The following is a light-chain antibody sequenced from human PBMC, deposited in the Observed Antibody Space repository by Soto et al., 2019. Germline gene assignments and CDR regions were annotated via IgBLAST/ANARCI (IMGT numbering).Light chain of an antibody. CDR2: EVS. V-gene: IGLV2-14*01. CDR3: NSYTSTYTGV. CDR1: SSYVGGYKY. J-gene: IGLJ1*01. Sequence: QSALTQPASVSGSPGQSITISCAGTSSYVGGYKYVSWYQQHPGRAPKLLLYEVSNRPSGVSNRFSGSKSGNTASLTISGLQAEDEAYYYCNSYTSTYTGVFGTGTKVTVL.